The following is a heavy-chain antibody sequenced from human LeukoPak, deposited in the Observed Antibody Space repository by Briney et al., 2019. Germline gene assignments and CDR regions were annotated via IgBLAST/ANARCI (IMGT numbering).Heavy chain of an antibody. V-gene: IGHV1-69*13. CDR2: IIPIFGTS. J-gene: IGHJ6*03. D-gene: IGHD3-10*01. CDR1: GGTFSSYA. Sequence: SVEVSCKASGGTFSSYAINWVRQAPGQGLEWMGGIIPIFGTSNYAQNFQGRVTITADESTSTAYMELSSLRSEDTAVYYCARDRGNSYYYYMDVWGKGTTVTVSS. CDR3: ARDRGNSYYYYMDV.